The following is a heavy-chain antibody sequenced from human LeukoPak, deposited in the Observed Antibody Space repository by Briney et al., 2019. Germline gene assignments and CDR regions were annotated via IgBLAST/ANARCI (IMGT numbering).Heavy chain of an antibody. J-gene: IGHJ5*02. Sequence: GGSLSLSCAASGFSFSKSWMGWVRQAPGKGLEWVADIKQDGSEKYYVDSVKGRFTISRDNAKNSMYLQMNNLRADDTAVYYCARDQDGNDVGWFDPWGQGTLVTVSS. CDR3: ARDQDGNDVGWFDP. CDR2: IKQDGSEK. V-gene: IGHV3-7*03. CDR1: GFSFSKSW. D-gene: IGHD2-8*01.